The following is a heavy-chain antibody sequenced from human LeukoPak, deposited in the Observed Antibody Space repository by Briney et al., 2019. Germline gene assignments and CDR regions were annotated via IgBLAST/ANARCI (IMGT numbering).Heavy chain of an antibody. CDR2: IYHSGDT. J-gene: IGHJ6*02. CDR3: VRGSSVTMVRGVIVTYGLDV. V-gene: IGHV4-30-2*06. D-gene: IGHD3-10*01. Sequence: SQTLSLTCGVSGGFIRSSGYSWSWIRQSPGMGLEWIGNIYHSGDTYYNPPLKNRLTISVDRLKNQFSLRLTSVTAADTAVYYCVRGSSVTMVRGVIVTYGLDVWGQGTTVTVSS. CDR1: GGFIRSSGYS.